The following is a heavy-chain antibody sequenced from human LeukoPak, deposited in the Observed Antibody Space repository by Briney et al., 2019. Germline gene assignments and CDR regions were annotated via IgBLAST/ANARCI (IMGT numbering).Heavy chain of an antibody. Sequence: GSSVKVSCKASGGTFSSYAISWVRQAPGQGLEWMGRIIPILGIANYAQKFQGRVTITADESTSTAYMELSSLRSEDTAVYYCARGSEFCSSTSCYAGWYWGQGTLVTVSS. CDR2: IIPILGIA. V-gene: IGHV1-69*04. D-gene: IGHD2-2*01. J-gene: IGHJ4*02. CDR1: GGTFSSYA. CDR3: ARGSEFCSSTSCYAGWY.